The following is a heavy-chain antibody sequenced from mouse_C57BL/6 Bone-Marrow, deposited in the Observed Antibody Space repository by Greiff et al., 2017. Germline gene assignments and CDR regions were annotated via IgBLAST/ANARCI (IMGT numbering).Heavy chain of an antibody. CDR3: ARGRYYYGSSPFAY. CDR1: GFTFSSYA. V-gene: IGHV5-4*03. D-gene: IGHD1-1*01. J-gene: IGHJ3*01. CDR2: ISDGGSYT. Sequence: EVKVVESGGGLVKPGGSLTLSCAASGFTFSSYAMSWVRQTPEKRLEWVATISDGGSYTSYPDNVKGRFTISRDNAKNNLYLQMSHLKSEDTAMYYCARGRYYYGSSPFAYWGQGTLVTGSA.